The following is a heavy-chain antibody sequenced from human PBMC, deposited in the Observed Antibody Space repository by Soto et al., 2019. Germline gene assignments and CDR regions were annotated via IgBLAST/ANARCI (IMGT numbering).Heavy chain of an antibody. D-gene: IGHD6-13*01. CDR1: GFTFSDHF. CDR3: ASPRAVGDALRDRYFDF. V-gene: IGHV3-72*01. Sequence: GGSLRLSCAASGFTFSDHFMDWVRQAPGNGLEWIGRAKSGPYGYATQYDASVKGRFTVSRDDSENSFYLHMNTLRTDDTAVYYCASPRAVGDALRDRYFDFWGRGTLVTVSS. J-gene: IGHJ2*01. CDR2: AKSGPYGYAT.